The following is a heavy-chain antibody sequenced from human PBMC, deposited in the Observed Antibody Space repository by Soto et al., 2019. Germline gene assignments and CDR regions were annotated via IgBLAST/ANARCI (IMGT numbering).Heavy chain of an antibody. CDR3: AKGPDYYDSSGPPFDI. CDR1: GFTFSSYR. CDR2: ISYDGSNK. Sequence: SLSCAPSGFTFSSYRMHWVRQAPGKGLEWVAVISYDGSNKYYADSVKGRFTISRDNSKNTLYLQMNSLRAEDTAVYYCAKGPDYYDSSGPPFDIWGQGTMVTVSS. D-gene: IGHD3-22*01. J-gene: IGHJ3*02. V-gene: IGHV3-30*18.